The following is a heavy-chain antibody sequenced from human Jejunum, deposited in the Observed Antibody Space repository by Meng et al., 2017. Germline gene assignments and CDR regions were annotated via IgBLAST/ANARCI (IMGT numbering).Heavy chain of an antibody. CDR3: TRGTDRAKSGDY. CDR2: IHPSGST. CDR1: GGSSSGFY. V-gene: IGHV4-34*01. Sequence: VPLQQWGAGLLKPSETLSLTCAVYGGSSSGFYLSWICQPPGKGLEWIGEIHPSGSTDYNPSLKSRLTISLDTSKNQFSLSLNSATAADTGIYYCTRGTDRAKSGDYWGQGTLVTVSS. J-gene: IGHJ4*02. D-gene: IGHD1-14*01.